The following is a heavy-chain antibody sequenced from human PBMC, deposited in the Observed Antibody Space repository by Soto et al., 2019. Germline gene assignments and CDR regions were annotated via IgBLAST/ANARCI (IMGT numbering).Heavy chain of an antibody. CDR1: GGTFSSYA. CDR2: IISIFGTA. CDR3: ASHSGTSPEGRYYYGMDV. V-gene: IGHV1-69*12. D-gene: IGHD1-26*01. J-gene: IGHJ6*02. Sequence: QVQLVQSGAEVKKPGSSVKVSCKASGGTFSSYAISWVRQAPGQGLQWMGGIISIFGTADYAQKFQGRATITADASTSTAYMELRSLSSQYTAVYYCASHSGTSPEGRYYYGMDVWGQGTTVTVSS.